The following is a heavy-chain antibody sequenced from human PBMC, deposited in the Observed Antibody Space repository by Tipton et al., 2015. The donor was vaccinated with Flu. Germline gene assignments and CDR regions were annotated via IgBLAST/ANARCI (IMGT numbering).Heavy chain of an antibody. CDR2: ISSSGSTI. CDR3: ARDHPPSITVLGEITDYFGMDV. CDR1: GFTFSNYG. V-gene: IGHV3-48*04. Sequence: GSLRLSCVASGFTFSNYGLHWVRQAPGKGLEWVSHISSSGSTINYADSVKGRFTISRDNAKNSLYLQMNSLRAEDTAVYYCARDHPPSITVLGEITDYFGMDVWGQGTTVTVSS. D-gene: IGHD3-3*01. J-gene: IGHJ6*02.